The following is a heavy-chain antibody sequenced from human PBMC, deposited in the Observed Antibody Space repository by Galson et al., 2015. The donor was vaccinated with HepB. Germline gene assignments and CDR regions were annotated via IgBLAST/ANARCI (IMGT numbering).Heavy chain of an antibody. D-gene: IGHD2-2*01. V-gene: IGHV1-69*04. CDR1: GGTFSSYA. J-gene: IGHJ4*02. CDR2: IIPILGIA. Sequence: SVKVSCKASGGTFSSYAISWVRQAPGQGLEWMGRIIPILGIANYAQKFQGRVTITADKSTSTAYMELSSLRSEDTAVYYCARDSIGYCSSTSCYYHFDYWGQGTLVTVSS. CDR3: ARDSIGYCSSTSCYYHFDY.